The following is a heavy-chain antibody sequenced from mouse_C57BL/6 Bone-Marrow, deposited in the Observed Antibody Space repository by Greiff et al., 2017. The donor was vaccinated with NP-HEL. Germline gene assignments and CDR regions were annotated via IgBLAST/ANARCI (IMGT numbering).Heavy chain of an antibody. CDR3: ARERAWSNYFDY. CDR1: GYTFTSYW. D-gene: IGHD6-1*01. J-gene: IGHJ2*01. Sequence: QVQLQQPGAELVRPGSSVKLSCKASGYTFTSYWMHWVKQRPIQGLEWIGNIDPSDSETHYNQKFKDKATLTVDKSSSTAYMQLSSLTSEDSAVYYCARERAWSNYFDYWGQGTTLTVSS. CDR2: IDPSDSET. V-gene: IGHV1-52*01.